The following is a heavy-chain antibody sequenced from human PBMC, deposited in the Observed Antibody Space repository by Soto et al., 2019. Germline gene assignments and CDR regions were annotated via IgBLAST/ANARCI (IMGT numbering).Heavy chain of an antibody. CDR3: ARSNYGHNWFDP. D-gene: IGHD4-4*01. CDR2: IIPIFGTA. V-gene: IGHV1-69*13. J-gene: IGHJ5*02. Sequence: VKVSCKASGGTFSSYAISWVRQAPGQGLEWMGGIIPIFGTANYAQKFQGRVTITADESTSTAYMELSSLRSEDAAVYYCARSNYGHNWFDPWGQGTLVTVSS. CDR1: GGTFSSYA.